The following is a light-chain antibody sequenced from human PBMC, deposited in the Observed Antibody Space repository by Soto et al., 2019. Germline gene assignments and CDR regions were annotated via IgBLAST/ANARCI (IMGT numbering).Light chain of an antibody. Sequence: DIDLTQSPATLSLSPGERVTLSCRASQTVHSSFVAWYQQKPGQAPRLLIYGASTRATGVPDRVSGSGSGTDFTLTISSLEPEDFAVYFCQHYGRSSWTFGQGTKVEIK. J-gene: IGKJ1*01. CDR1: QTVHSSF. CDR2: GAS. V-gene: IGKV3-20*01. CDR3: QHYGRSSWT.